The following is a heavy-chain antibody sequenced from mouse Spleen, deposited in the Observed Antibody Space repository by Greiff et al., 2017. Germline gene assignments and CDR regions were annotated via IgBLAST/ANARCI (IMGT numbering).Heavy chain of an antibody. CDR2: ISSGGSYT. J-gene: IGHJ4*01. CDR3: ARVTVGAMDY. Sequence: DVKLVESGGGLVKPGGSLKLSCAASGFTFSSYAMSWVRQSPEKRLEWVAEISSGGSYTYYPDTVTGRFTISRDNAKNTLYLEMSSLRSEDTAMYYCARVTVGAMDYWGQGTSVTVSS. CDR1: GFTFSSYA. D-gene: IGHD1-1*01. V-gene: IGHV5-9-4*01.